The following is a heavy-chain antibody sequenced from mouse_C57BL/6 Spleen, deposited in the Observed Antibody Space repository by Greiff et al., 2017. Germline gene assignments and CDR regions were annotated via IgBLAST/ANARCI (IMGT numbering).Heavy chain of an antibody. V-gene: IGHV3-6*01. Sequence: EVKLMESGPGLVKPSQSLSLTCSVTGYSITSGYYWNWIRQFPGNKLEWLGYLSYDGSNHYNPSLKNLISITRDTSKNQFFLKLNSVTTEDTATYYCARDLDYCGVGYFDVWGTGTTVTVSS. D-gene: IGHD1-1*01. CDR3: ARDLDYCGVGYFDV. CDR2: LSYDGSN. CDR1: GYSITSGYY. J-gene: IGHJ1*03.